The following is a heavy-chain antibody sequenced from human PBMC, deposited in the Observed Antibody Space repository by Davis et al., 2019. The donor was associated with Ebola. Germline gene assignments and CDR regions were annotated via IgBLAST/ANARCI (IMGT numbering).Heavy chain of an antibody. V-gene: IGHV1-69*04. Sequence: SVKVSCKASGGTFSSYAISWVRQAPGQGLEWMGRIITILGIANYAQKLQGRVTMTTDTSTSTAYMELRSLSSDDTAVYYCAREVAAAGTGRYYYYYGMDVWGQGTTVTVSS. CDR3: AREVAAAGTGRYYYYYGMDV. J-gene: IGHJ6*02. CDR2: IITILGIA. D-gene: IGHD6-13*01. CDR1: GGTFSSYA.